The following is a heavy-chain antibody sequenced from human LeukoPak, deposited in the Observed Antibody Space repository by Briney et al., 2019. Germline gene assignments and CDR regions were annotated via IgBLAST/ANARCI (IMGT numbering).Heavy chain of an antibody. CDR1: GYSLTLLS. D-gene: IGHD3-16*01. CDR2: FDREDDIT. Sequence: ASVKVSCKVSGYSLTLLSLHRVRQAPGKGLEWMGGFDREDDITMYAQTLRGRVTLTEDTSTDTAYMELSSLRSEDTAVYYCATSRVSDYVWGPEPWFDPWGQGTLVTVSS. V-gene: IGHV1-24*01. J-gene: IGHJ5*02. CDR3: ATSRVSDYVWGPEPWFDP.